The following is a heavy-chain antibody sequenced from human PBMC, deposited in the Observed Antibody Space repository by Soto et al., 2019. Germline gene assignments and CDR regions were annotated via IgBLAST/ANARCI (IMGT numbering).Heavy chain of an antibody. CDR2: IYRSGAT. J-gene: IGHJ4*02. V-gene: IGHV3-53*01. Sequence: LILSCAASGFTVTSNYLTWVRQAPGKGLEWVSVIYRSGATYYPDSVRGRFTASRDYSHNTLYLQMDSLRVEDTAVYYCARVSIPYYYHTSGQYYFHYWGQGTLVTVYS. CDR1: GFTVTSNY. D-gene: IGHD3-22*01. CDR3: ARVSIPYYYHTSGQYYFHY.